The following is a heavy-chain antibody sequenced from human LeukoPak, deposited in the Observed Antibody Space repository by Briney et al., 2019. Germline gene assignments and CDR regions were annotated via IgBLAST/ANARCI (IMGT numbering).Heavy chain of an antibody. Sequence: SETLSLTCTVSGGSISSYYWSWIRQPPGKGLEWIAYIYYSGSTNYNPSLKSRVTISVDTSKNQFSLKLSSVTAADTAVYYCARDGMVRGVNYFDYWGQGTLVTVSS. D-gene: IGHD3-10*01. CDR2: IYYSGST. J-gene: IGHJ4*02. CDR1: GGSISSYY. V-gene: IGHV4-59*01. CDR3: ARDGMVRGVNYFDY.